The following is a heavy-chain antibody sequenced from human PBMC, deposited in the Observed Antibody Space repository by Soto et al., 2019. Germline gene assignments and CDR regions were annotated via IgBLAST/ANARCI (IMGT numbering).Heavy chain of an antibody. CDR2: MNPNSGNT. D-gene: IGHD3-3*01. CDR3: ARWGPGDGYDFWRGYHPGMDV. CDR1: GYTFTRYD. J-gene: IGHJ6*02. V-gene: IGHV1-8*01. Sequence: QVQLVQSGAEVKKPGSSVKVSCKASGYTFTRYDINWVRQATGQGLEWMGWMNPNSGNTGYAQKFQGRVTMTRNTTISTAYMELSSLRSEDTAVYYCARWGPGDGYDFWRGYHPGMDVWGQGTTVTVSS.